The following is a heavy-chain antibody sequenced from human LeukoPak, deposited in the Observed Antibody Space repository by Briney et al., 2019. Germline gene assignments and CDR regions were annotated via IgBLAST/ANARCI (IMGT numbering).Heavy chain of an antibody. CDR2: INPSGGST. CDR3: ARDRSSGWYPLDY. CDR1: GYTFTDYY. D-gene: IGHD6-19*01. J-gene: IGHJ4*02. V-gene: IGHV1-46*01. Sequence: ASVKVSCKASGYTFTDYYMHWVRQAPGQGLEWMGIINPSGGSTSRAQKFQGRVTMTRDTSTSTVYMELSSLRSEDTAVYYCARDRSSGWYPLDYWGQGTLVTVSS.